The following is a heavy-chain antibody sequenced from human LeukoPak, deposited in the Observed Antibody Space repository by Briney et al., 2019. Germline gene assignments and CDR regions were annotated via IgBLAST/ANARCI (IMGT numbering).Heavy chain of an antibody. Sequence: PGGSLRLSCAASGFTFSGSAMHWVRQASGKGLEWVGRIRSKANSYATAYAASVKGRFTISRDDSKNTAYLQMNSLKTEDTAVYYCTRLAGYSYADGGYWGQGTLVTVSS. J-gene: IGHJ4*02. D-gene: IGHD5-18*01. CDR2: IRSKANSYAT. V-gene: IGHV3-73*01. CDR3: TRLAGYSYADGGY. CDR1: GFTFSGSA.